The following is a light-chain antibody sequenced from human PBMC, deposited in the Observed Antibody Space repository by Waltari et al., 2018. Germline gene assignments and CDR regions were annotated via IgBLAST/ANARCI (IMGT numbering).Light chain of an antibody. CDR1: QSVRSY. Sequence: EIVLTQSPATLSLSPGERATLSCRASQSVRSYLAWYQQKPGQAPRLLIYDASNRATGIPARFSGSGSGTDFTLTISSLEPEDFAVYYCQQRSNWPPTWTFGQGTKVEIK. CDR2: DAS. V-gene: IGKV3-11*01. CDR3: QQRSNWPPTWT. J-gene: IGKJ1*01.